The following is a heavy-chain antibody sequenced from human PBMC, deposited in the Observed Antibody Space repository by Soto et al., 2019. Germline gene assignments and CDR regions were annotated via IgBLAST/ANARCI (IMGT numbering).Heavy chain of an antibody. CDR2: FDPDEAET. CDR1: GYTLNEVA. Sequence: QVQLVQSGAEVKKPGASVKVSCKVSGYTLNEVAMHWVRQAPGKGLEWLGGFDPDEAETIYAQHSQGRVTMTEDTSTDTVYMELSSLRSEETALYFCTTYHGDYNFDHWGQGTLVTVSS. D-gene: IGHD4-17*01. J-gene: IGHJ5*02. V-gene: IGHV1-24*01. CDR3: TTYHGDYNFDH.